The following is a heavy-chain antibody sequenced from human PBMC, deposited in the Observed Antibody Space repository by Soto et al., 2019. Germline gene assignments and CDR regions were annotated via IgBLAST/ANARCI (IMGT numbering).Heavy chain of an antibody. CDR3: ARDNVDGYYGSAAPGWFDP. CDR2: IYYSGST. CDR1: GGSISSGGYY. Sequence: SETLSLTCTVSGGSISSGGYYWSWIRQHPGKGLEWIGYIYYSGSTYYNPSLKSRVTISVDTSKNQFSLKLSSVTAADTAVYYCARDNVDGYYGSAAPGWFDPWGQGTLVTVSS. D-gene: IGHD3-10*01. V-gene: IGHV4-31*03. J-gene: IGHJ5*02.